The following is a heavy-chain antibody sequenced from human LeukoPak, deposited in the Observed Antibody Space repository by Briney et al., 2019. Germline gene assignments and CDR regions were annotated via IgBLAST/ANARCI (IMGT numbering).Heavy chain of an antibody. Sequence: ASVKVSRKASGYTFTSYDINWVRQATGQGLEWMGWMNPNSGNTGYAQKFQGRVTITRNTSISTAYMELSSLISEDTAVYYGARGSYYDFGSGPIWFDPWGQGTLVTVFS. CDR2: MNPNSGNT. J-gene: IGHJ5*02. CDR3: ARGSYYDFGSGPIWFDP. CDR1: GYTFTSYD. V-gene: IGHV1-8*03. D-gene: IGHD3-3*01.